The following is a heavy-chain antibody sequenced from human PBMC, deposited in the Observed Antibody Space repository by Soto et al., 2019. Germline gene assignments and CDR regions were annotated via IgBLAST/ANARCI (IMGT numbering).Heavy chain of an antibody. CDR1: GFTFSSYD. V-gene: IGHV3-13*01. J-gene: IGHJ6*02. CDR3: AREYSYGYPPSYYGMDV. D-gene: IGHD5-18*01. CDR2: IGTAGDT. Sequence: GSLRLSCAASGFTFSSYDMHWVRQATGTGLEWVSAIGTAGDTYYPGSVKGRFTISRENAKNSLYLQMNSLRAEDTAVYYCAREYSYGYPPSYYGMDVWGQGTTVTVSS.